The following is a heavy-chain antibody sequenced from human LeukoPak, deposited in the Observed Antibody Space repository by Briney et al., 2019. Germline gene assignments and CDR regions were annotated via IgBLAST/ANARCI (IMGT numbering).Heavy chain of an antibody. J-gene: IGHJ4*02. CDR1: GFTFSSYA. V-gene: IGHV3-23*01. Sequence: GGSLRLSCAASGFTFSSYAMSWVRQAPGKGLEWVSAISGSGGSTYYADSVKGRFTISRDNSKNTLYLQMNSLRAEDTAVYYCAKLPWGSYRYNPLDYWGQGTLVTVSS. CDR3: AKLPWGSYRYNPLDY. CDR2: ISGSGGST. D-gene: IGHD3-16*02.